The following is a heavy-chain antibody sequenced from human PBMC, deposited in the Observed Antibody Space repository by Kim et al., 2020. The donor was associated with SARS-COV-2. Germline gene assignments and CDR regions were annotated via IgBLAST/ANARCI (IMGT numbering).Heavy chain of an antibody. D-gene: IGHD4-17*01. Sequence: SETLSLTCTVSGGSISSYYWSWIRQPPGKGLEWIGYIYYSGSTNYNPSLKSRVTISVDTSKNQFSLKLSSVTAADTAVYYCAREGYGGKLGGGAWFDPWGQGTLVTVSS. CDR2: IYYSGST. J-gene: IGHJ5*02. CDR3: AREGYGGKLGGGAWFDP. V-gene: IGHV4-59*01. CDR1: GGSISSYY.